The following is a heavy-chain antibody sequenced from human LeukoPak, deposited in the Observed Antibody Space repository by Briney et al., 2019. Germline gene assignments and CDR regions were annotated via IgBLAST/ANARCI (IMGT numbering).Heavy chain of an antibody. D-gene: IGHD6-19*01. J-gene: IGHJ4*02. Sequence: GGSLRLSCTASGFTFDDYGMSWVRQAPGKGLEWVSGINWNGGSTNYADSVKGRFTISRDNSKNTLYLQMNSLRVEDTALYYCTKGGIAVSGTDSLDYWGQGTLVTVSS. CDR1: GFTFDDYG. CDR2: INWNGGST. CDR3: TKGGIAVSGTDSLDY. V-gene: IGHV3-20*04.